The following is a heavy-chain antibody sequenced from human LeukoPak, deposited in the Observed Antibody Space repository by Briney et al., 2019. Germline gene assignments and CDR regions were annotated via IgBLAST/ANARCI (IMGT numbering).Heavy chain of an antibody. CDR3: ATRSVDYYDSSGYG. D-gene: IGHD3-22*01. J-gene: IGHJ4*02. CDR1: GGSFSGYY. CDR2: INHSGST. Sequence: SEALSLTCAVYGGSFSGYYWSWIRQPPGKGLEWIGEINHSGSTNYNPSLKSRVTISVDTSKNQFSLKLSSVTAADTAVYYSATRSVDYYDSSGYGWGQGTLVTVSS. V-gene: IGHV4-34*01.